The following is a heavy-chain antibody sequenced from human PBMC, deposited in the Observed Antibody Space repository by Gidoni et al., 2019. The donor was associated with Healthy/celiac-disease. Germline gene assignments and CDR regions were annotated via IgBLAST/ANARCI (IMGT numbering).Heavy chain of an antibody. CDR2: IYYSGST. J-gene: IGHJ3*02. V-gene: IGHV4-59*01. D-gene: IGHD3-3*01. CDR3: ARARLERNDFWSGFEIAQIPFHDAFDI. CDR1: GGSISSYY. Sequence: QVQLQESGPGLVKPSETLSLTCTVSGGSISSYYWSWIRQPPGKGLEWIGYIYYSGSTNYNPSLKSRVTISVDTSKNQFSLKLSSETAADTAVYYCARARLERNDFWSGFEIAQIPFHDAFDIWGQGTMVTVSS.